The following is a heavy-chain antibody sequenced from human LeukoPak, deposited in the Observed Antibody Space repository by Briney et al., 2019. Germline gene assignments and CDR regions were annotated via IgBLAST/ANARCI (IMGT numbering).Heavy chain of an antibody. CDR1: GGSFSGYY. D-gene: IGHD3-16*01. V-gene: IGHV4-34*01. CDR3: ARGRGYFDY. J-gene: IGHJ4*02. Sequence: SETLSLTCAVYGGSFSGYYWSWIRQPPGKGLEWIGEINHSGSTNYNPSLKSRVTISIDTSKNQFSLKLSSVTAADTAVYYCARGRGYFDYWGQGTLVTVSS. CDR2: INHSGST.